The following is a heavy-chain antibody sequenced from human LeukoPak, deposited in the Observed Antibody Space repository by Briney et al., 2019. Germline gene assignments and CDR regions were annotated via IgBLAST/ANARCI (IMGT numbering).Heavy chain of an antibody. D-gene: IGHD6-13*01. J-gene: IGHJ4*02. CDR3: AKVRGSNWDPFDY. Sequence: GGSLRLSCAASRFSFSSYAMSWVRQAPGKGLEWVSSIIGSGSSTYYADSVKGRFTISRDNAKNTLYLQMNSLRVEDTAVYYCAKVRGSNWDPFDYWGQGTLVTVSS. CDR1: RFSFSSYA. V-gene: IGHV3-23*01. CDR2: IIGSGSST.